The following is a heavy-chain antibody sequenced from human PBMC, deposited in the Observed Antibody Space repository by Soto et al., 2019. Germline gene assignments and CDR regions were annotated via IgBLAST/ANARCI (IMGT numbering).Heavy chain of an antibody. Sequence: QVQLVQSGAEVKKPGASVKVSCKASGYTFTGYYMHWVRQAPGQGLEWMGWINPNSGGTNYAQKFQGWVTMTRDTSISTAYMDLSRLRSDDTAVYYCAIGYCSGGSCYLFDYRGQGTLVTASS. CDR2: INPNSGGT. V-gene: IGHV1-2*04. CDR1: GYTFTGYY. D-gene: IGHD2-15*01. J-gene: IGHJ4*02. CDR3: AIGYCSGGSCYLFDY.